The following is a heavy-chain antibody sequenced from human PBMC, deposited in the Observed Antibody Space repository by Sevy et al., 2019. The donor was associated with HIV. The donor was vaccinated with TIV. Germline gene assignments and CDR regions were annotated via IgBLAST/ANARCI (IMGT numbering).Heavy chain of an antibody. CDR2: ISYDGSTK. V-gene: IGHV3-30*18. CDR1: GFTFSNYG. CDR3: AKGLGMVQGALLSEDI. J-gene: IGHJ3*02. Sequence: GGSLRLSCAASGFTFSNYGMHWVRQAPGKGLEWVAVISYDGSTKYYADSVKGRFTISRDNSKKTLYLQMNSLRAEDTAIYYCAKGLGMVQGALLSEDIWGQGTMVTVSS. D-gene: IGHD3-10*01.